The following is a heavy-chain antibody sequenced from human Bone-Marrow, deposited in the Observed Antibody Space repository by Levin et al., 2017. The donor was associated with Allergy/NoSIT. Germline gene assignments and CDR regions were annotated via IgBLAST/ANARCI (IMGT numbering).Heavy chain of an antibody. CDR3: ATGRPVTTYAFDI. Sequence: GESLKISCKVSGYTLTELSMHWVRQAPGKGLEWMGGFDPEDGETIYAQKFQGRVTMTEDTSTDTAYMELSSLRSEDTAVYYCATGRPVTTYAFDIWGQGTMVTVSS. V-gene: IGHV1-24*01. D-gene: IGHD4-17*01. CDR2: FDPEDGET. CDR1: GYTLTELS. J-gene: IGHJ3*02.